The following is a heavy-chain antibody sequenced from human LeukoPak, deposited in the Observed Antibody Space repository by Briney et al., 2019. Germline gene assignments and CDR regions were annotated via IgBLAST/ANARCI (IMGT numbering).Heavy chain of an antibody. J-gene: IGHJ4*02. D-gene: IGHD2-8*01. CDR1: GYSFTLLW. V-gene: IGHV5-51*01. Sequence: GESLKISFKGPGYSFTLLWWGGARQMPGKGLEWMGIIYPGDTDTKYSPSFQGQVTISADKSINTAYLKWSSLKASDTAMYYCARSYPVGNCTLSSCPIDYRGQGTLVTVSS. CDR3: ARSYPVGNCTLSSCPIDY. CDR2: IYPGDTDT.